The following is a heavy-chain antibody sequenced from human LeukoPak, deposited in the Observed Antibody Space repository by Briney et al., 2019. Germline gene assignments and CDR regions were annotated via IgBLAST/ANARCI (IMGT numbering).Heavy chain of an antibody. CDR3: ARDGANCPGDF. D-gene: IGHD4/OR15-4a*01. CDR1: GLTLSLYS. Sequence: QPGGSLRLSCAASGLTLSLYSMNWVRQAPGKGLEWVSYISRGSNNIHYADPVKGRFTISRDNGKNSLFLQMNRLRDDDTAVYYCARDGANCPGDFWGQGTLVTVSS. J-gene: IGHJ4*02. V-gene: IGHV3-48*02. CDR2: ISRGSNNI.